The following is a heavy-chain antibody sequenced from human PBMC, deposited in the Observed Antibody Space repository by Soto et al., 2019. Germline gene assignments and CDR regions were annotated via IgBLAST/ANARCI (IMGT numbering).Heavy chain of an antibody. V-gene: IGHV4-59*08. Sequence: QVQLQESGPGLVKPSETLSLTCTVSGGSINSYYWSWIRQPPGKGLEWLGDIYYSGNTNYNSSLKSRVTISVDTSKNQFSLKLSSVTAADTAVYYCAGLGGGVIVSNYWYVDLWGRGTLVTVSS. CDR2: IYYSGNT. J-gene: IGHJ2*01. CDR1: GGSINSYY. CDR3: AGLGGGVIVSNYWYVDL. D-gene: IGHD3-16*02.